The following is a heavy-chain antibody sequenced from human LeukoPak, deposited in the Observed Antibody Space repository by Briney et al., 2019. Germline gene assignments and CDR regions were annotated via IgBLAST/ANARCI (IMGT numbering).Heavy chain of an antibody. Sequence: GGSLRLSCAASGFTFSSYSMNWVRQAPGKGLEWVSSISSSSSYIYYADSVKGRFTISRGNAKNSLYLQMNSLRAEDTAVYYCARRDYDILTGSLGYWGQGTLVTVSS. D-gene: IGHD3-9*01. CDR2: ISSSSSYI. CDR1: GFTFSSYS. J-gene: IGHJ4*02. V-gene: IGHV3-21*01. CDR3: ARRDYDILTGSLGY.